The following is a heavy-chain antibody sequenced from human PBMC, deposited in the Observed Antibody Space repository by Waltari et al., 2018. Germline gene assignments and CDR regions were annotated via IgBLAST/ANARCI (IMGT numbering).Heavy chain of an antibody. CDR2: ISYDGSNK. CDR1: GFTFSSYG. V-gene: IGHV3-30*18. CDR3: AKDRGVVATYFDY. Sequence: QVQLVESGGGVVQPGRSLRLSCAASGFTFSSYGMHWVRQAPGKGLEVVAVISYDGSNKYDADSVKGRLTISRGNSKNTLYLQMNSLRAEDTAVYYCAKDRGVVATYFDYWGQGTLVTVSS. J-gene: IGHJ4*02. D-gene: IGHD5-12*01.